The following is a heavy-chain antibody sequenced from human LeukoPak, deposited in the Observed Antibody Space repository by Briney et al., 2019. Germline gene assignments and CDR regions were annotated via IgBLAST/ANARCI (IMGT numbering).Heavy chain of an antibody. D-gene: IGHD6-19*01. Sequence: GASVKVSCKASGYTFTTYDISWVRQAPGQGLEWMGWISSYNVNTNYAQKLQGRVTMTTDTSTSTAYMELRSLRSDDTALYYCARVLSPGITVAGLGVADYWGQGTLVTVSS. J-gene: IGHJ4*02. CDR1: GYTFTTYD. V-gene: IGHV1-18*01. CDR3: ARVLSPGITVAGLGVADY. CDR2: ISSYNVNT.